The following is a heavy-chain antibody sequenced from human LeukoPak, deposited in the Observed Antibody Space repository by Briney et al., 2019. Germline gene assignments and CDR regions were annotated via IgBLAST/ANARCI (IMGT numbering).Heavy chain of an antibody. V-gene: IGHV4-59*01. CDR2: IYYSGST. D-gene: IGHD3-10*01. J-gene: IGHJ4*02. CDR3: ARAHYGSGSSKFDY. CDR1: GGSISSYY. Sequence: SETLSLTCTVSGGSISSYYWSWIRQPPGKGLEWIGYIYYSGSTNYNPSFKNRVTISVDTSKNQFSLKLSSVTAADTAVYYCARAHYGSGSSKFDYWGQGTLVTVSS.